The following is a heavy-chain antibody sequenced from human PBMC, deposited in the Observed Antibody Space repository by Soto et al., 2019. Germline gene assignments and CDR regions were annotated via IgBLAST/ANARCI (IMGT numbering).Heavy chain of an antibody. CDR1: GDTFTANY. CDR3: ARDLAKGGGSAGFDY. V-gene: IGHV1-2*02. Sequence: QVQLAQSGAEVKKPGASVQVSCKASGDTFTANYIHWVRQAPGQGVERMGWINPKSGGTKFPQKFQGRVTMTRDTSLSTVYMTLTRLTSDDAAVYYCARDLAKGGGSAGFDYWGQGTLVTVSS. D-gene: IGHD1-26*01. J-gene: IGHJ4*02. CDR2: INPKSGGT.